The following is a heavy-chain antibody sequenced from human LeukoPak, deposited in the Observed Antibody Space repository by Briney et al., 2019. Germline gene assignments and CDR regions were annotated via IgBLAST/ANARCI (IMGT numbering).Heavy chain of an antibody. CDR2: ISSGGGTI. D-gene: IGHD4-17*01. CDR1: GFTFSDYY. J-gene: IGHJ4*02. V-gene: IGHV3-11*01. CDR3: ARGHTVTMY. Sequence: GGCLRLSCAASGFTFSDYYMSWFRQAPGKGLEWLSYISSGGGTIYYADSVRSRFTISRENAKNSLYLLMNSLRAEDTAVYYCARGHTVTMYWGQGTLVTVSS.